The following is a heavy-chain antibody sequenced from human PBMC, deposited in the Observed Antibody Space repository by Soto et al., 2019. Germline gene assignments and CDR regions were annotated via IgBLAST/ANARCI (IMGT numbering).Heavy chain of an antibody. CDR1: GVSISSADYY. D-gene: IGHD4-17*01. CDR3: ARDKSKDYGDYAHAVLDFDV. V-gene: IGHV4-30-4*01. Sequence: QVQLQESGPGLVKPSQTLSLTCTVSGVSISSADYYWNWIRQPPGKGLEWIGYIYSSGDTYYNPSLKSRVSISVDTSKNQFSLQVSSVTAADAAVYFCARDKSKDYGDYAHAVLDFDVWGQGTMVTVSS. J-gene: IGHJ3*01. CDR2: IYSSGDT.